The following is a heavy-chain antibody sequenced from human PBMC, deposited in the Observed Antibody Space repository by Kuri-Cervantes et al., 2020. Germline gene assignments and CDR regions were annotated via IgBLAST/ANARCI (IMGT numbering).Heavy chain of an antibody. V-gene: IGHV3-30*18. CDR3: AKVLAVAGGGELDY. CDR1: GFTFSSYA. J-gene: IGHJ4*02. CDR2: ISYDGSNK. Sequence: GGSLRLSCAASGFTFSSYAMSWVRQAPGKGLEWVAVISYDGSNKYYADSVKGRFTISRDNSKNTLYLQMNSLRAEDTAVYYCAKVLAVAGGGELDYWGQGTLVTVSS. D-gene: IGHD6-19*01.